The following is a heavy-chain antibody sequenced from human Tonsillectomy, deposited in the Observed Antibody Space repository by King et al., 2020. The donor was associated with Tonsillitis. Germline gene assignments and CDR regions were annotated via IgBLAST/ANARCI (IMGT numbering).Heavy chain of an antibody. CDR3: ARDSDYGDYGFDY. V-gene: IGHV3-30*04. Sequence: VQLVESGGGVVQPGRSLRLSCAASGFTFSNFAMHWVRQAPGKGLEWMAVTSYDGRNEYYADSVKGRFTISRDKSKNTLYLQMNSLRAEDTAVYYCARDSDYGDYGFDYWGQGTLVTVSS. D-gene: IGHD4-17*01. CDR1: GFTFSNFA. J-gene: IGHJ4*02. CDR2: TSYDGRNE.